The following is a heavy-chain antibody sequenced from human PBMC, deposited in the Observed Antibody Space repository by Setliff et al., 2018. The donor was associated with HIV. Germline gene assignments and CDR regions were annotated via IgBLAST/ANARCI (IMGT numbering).Heavy chain of an antibody. D-gene: IGHD6-19*01. CDR1: GFTFSSYA. CDR2: MSYDGNNK. CDR3: ARAVHSGWYYFDY. Sequence: GGSLRLSCAASGFTFSSYAMHWVRQAPGKGLEWVAIMSYDGNNKCYADSLKGRFTISRDNAKNSLYLQMNSLRAEDTAVYYCARAVHSGWYYFDYWGQGTLVTVSS. V-gene: IGHV3-30*04. J-gene: IGHJ4*02.